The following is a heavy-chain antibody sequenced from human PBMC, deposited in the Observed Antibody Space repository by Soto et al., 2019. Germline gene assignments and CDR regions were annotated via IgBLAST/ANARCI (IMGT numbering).Heavy chain of an antibody. J-gene: IGHJ3*02. CDR1: GYSFTSYW. V-gene: IGHV5-51*01. D-gene: IGHD2-2*01. Sequence: GESLKISCKGSGYSFTSYWIGWVRQMPGKGLEWMGIIYPGDSDTRYSPSFQGQVTISADKSISTAYLQWSSLKASDTAMYYCARPPQTSGYCSSTSCPYDAFDIWGQGTMVTVSS. CDR2: IYPGDSDT. CDR3: ARPPQTSGYCSSTSCPYDAFDI.